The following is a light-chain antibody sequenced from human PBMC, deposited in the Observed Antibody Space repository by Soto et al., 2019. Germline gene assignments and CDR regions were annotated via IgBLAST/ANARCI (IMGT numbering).Light chain of an antibody. J-gene: IGKJ1*01. CDR1: QSISNY. CDR3: QASFSPLWT. Sequence: DIQMTQSPSSLSASVGDRVTITCRSSQSISNYLNWYQQKPGKAPKLLIYAASSMQSGVPSRFSGSESETDVTLTLSSLQPDDSATYDCQASFSPLWTFGQGTKVE. V-gene: IGKV1-39*01. CDR2: AAS.